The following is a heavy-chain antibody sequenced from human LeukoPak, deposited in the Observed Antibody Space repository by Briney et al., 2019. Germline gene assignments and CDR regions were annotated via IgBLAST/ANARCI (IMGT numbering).Heavy chain of an antibody. CDR2: IWYGGSNK. CDR1: GFTFSSYG. J-gene: IGHJ5*02. V-gene: IGHV3-33*01. CDR3: ARGDVVVPAPFDP. Sequence: GGSLRLSCAASGFTFSSYGMHWVRQAPGKGLEWVAVIWYGGSNKYYADSVKGRFTISRDNSKNTLYLQMNSLRAEDTAVYYCARGDVVVPAPFDPWGQGTLVTVSS. D-gene: IGHD2-2*01.